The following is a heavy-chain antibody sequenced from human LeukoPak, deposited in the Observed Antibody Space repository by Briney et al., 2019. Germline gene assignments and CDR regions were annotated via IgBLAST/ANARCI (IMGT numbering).Heavy chain of an antibody. CDR2: IYYSGST. D-gene: IGHD3-22*01. J-gene: IGHJ4*02. CDR1: GGSISSYY. V-gene: IGHV4-59*12. CDR3: ARVGVDYYLVGKGPIDY. Sequence: TSETLSLTCTVSGGSISSYYWSWIRQPPGKGLEWIGYIYYSGSTNYNPSLKSRVTISVDTSKNQFSLKLSSVTAADTAVYYCARVGVDYYLVGKGPIDYWGQGTLVTVSS.